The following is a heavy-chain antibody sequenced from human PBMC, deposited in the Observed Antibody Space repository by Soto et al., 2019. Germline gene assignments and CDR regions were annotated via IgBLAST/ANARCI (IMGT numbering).Heavy chain of an antibody. D-gene: IGHD3-22*01. CDR2: IYYSGNT. CDR3: ARDGLVGDDGGPYYRAFDV. V-gene: IGHV4-31*03. CDR1: GGSVSSGGYY. J-gene: IGHJ3*01. Sequence: QVQLLESGPGLVKPSQTLSLTCTVSGGSVSSGGYYWGWIRQHPGKGLEWIGYIYYSGNTYYNPSLKSRVTISADTSANQFSLRLSSVTAADTALYYCARDGLVGDDGGPYYRAFDVWGQGTMVTVSS.